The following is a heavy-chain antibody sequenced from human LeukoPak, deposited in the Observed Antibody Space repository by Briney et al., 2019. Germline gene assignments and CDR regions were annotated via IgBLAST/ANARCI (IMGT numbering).Heavy chain of an antibody. Sequence: ASVKVSCKASRYIFTNHFMHWVRQAPGQGLEWMGIINPGGGSTRYAQKFQGRVDMTRDTSTSTVYMELSSLRSEDTAVCYCAREGRGPVDFVDYWGQGTLVTVSS. CDR2: INPGGGST. J-gene: IGHJ4*02. D-gene: IGHD2-21*01. CDR3: AREGRGPVDFVDY. V-gene: IGHV1-46*01. CDR1: RYIFTNHF.